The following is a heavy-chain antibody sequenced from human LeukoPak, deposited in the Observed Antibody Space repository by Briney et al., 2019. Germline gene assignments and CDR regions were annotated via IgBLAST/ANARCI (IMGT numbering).Heavy chain of an antibody. V-gene: IGHV3-30*14. CDR1: GFTFSSYA. CDR3: ARSPRGEDFDY. CDR2: ISYDGSNK. J-gene: IGHJ4*02. D-gene: IGHD3-10*01. Sequence: GGSLRLSCAASGFTFSSYAMHWVRQAPGKGLEWVAVISYDGSNKYYADSVKGRFTISRDNSKNTLYLQMNSLRAEDTAVYYCARSPRGEDFDYWGQGTLVTVSS.